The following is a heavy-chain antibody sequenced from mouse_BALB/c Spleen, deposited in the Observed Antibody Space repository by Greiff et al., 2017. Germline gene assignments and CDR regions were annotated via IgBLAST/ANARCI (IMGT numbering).Heavy chain of an antibody. J-gene: IGHJ4*01. CDR2: ISYSGST. CDR3: ASSLLRLRDYAMDY. D-gene: IGHD1-2*01. V-gene: IGHV3-2*02. CDR1: GYSITSDYA. Sequence: EVKLQESGPGLVKPSQSLSLTCTVTGYSITSDYAWNWIRQFPGNKLEWMGYISYSGSTSYNPSLKSRISITRDTSKNQFFLQLNSVTTEDTATYYCASSLLRLRDYAMDYWGQGTSVTVSS.